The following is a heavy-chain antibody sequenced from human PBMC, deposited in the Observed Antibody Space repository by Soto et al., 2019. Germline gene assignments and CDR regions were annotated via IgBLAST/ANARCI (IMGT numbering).Heavy chain of an antibody. Sequence: ASVKVSWKVSGYTLTELSMHCVRQAPGKGLEWMGGFDPEDGETIYAQKFQGRVTMTEDTSTDTAYMELSSLRSEDTAVYYCATAQITMVRGVYRINRFDPSLHATLV. V-gene: IGHV1-24*01. J-gene: IGHJ5*02. D-gene: IGHD3-10*01. CDR1: GYTLTELS. CDR3: ATAQITMVRGVYRINRFDP. CDR2: FDPEDGET.